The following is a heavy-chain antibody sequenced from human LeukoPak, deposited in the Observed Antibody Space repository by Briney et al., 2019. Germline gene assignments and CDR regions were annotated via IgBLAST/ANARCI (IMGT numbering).Heavy chain of an antibody. Sequence: KHGESLKISCKGSGYSFTTYWIGWVRQMPGRGLEWMAIIYPGDSDTKYSPSFQGQVTISADKSISTAYLQWSNLKASDTAMYYCARHTRYSSSSRVFDSWGQGTLVTVSS. J-gene: IGHJ4*02. CDR1: GYSFTTYW. CDR3: ARHTRYSSSSRVFDS. CDR2: IYPGDSDT. V-gene: IGHV5-51*01. D-gene: IGHD6-6*01.